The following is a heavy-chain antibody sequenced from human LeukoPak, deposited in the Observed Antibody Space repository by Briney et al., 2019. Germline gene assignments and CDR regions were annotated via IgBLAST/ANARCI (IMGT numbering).Heavy chain of an antibody. V-gene: IGHV3-30*02. CDR1: GFTFSSYG. D-gene: IGHD4-17*01. J-gene: IGHJ6*03. CDR2: IRHDGSNK. CDR3: AKEDYGDYETYYYMDV. Sequence: GGSLRLSCAASGFTFSSYGMHWVRQAPGKGLEGVAFIRHDGSNKNYADSVKGRFTISRDNSKTTLYLQMNSLRAEDTAVYYCAKEDYGDYETYYYMDVWGKGTTVTISS.